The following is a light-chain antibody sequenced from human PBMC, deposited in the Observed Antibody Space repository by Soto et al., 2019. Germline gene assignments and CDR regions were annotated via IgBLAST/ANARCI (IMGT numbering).Light chain of an antibody. CDR1: QSVLYTSNSKNY. CDR3: QQYYSTPLT. Sequence: DIVMTQSPDSLAVSLGGRASISCKSSQSVLYTSNSKNYLAWYQQKPGQPPKLLIYWASTRASGVPERFSGSGSGTDFTLTISSLQAEDVAVYSCQQYYSTPLTFGGGTKVELQ. CDR2: WAS. V-gene: IGKV4-1*01. J-gene: IGKJ4*01.